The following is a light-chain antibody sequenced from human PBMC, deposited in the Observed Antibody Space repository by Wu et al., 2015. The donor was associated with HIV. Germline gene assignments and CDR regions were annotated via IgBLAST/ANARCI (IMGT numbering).Light chain of an antibody. V-gene: IGKV3-11*01. Sequence: DIVLTQSPATLSLSPGGRATLSCRASQRVSTFVAWYQHRPGQAPRLLIYDTSNRATGIPARFSGSGSGTDFTLTISNLEPEDFAVYYCQQYGSSPLTFGGGTKVDIK. J-gene: IGKJ4*01. CDR3: QQYGSSPLT. CDR1: QRVSTF. CDR2: DTS.